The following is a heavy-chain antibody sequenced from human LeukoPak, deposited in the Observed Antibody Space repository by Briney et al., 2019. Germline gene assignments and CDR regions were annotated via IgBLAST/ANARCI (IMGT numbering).Heavy chain of an antibody. Sequence: GASVKVSCKASGGTFSSYAISWVRQAPGQGLEWMGRIIPILGIANYAQKFQGRVTITADKSTSTAYMELSSLRSGDTAVYYCARDGGIAAAGTACGFDPWGQGTLVTVSS. CDR3: ARDGGIAAAGTACGFDP. J-gene: IGHJ5*02. D-gene: IGHD6-13*01. V-gene: IGHV1-69*04. CDR2: IIPILGIA. CDR1: GGTFSSYA.